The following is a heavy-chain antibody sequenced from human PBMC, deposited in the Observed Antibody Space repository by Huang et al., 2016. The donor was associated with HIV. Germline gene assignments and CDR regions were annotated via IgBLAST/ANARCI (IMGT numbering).Heavy chain of an antibody. CDR3: ARGPHSARTLDF. CDR1: GGSFTGYY. CDR2: IDHSGST. D-gene: IGHD6-6*01. J-gene: IGHJ4*02. Sequence: QVQLQQWGAGLLKPSETLSLTCAVFGGSFTGYYWSWFRQPPGQGLEWIGAIDHSGSTNYSPSLKSGVTMSVDTSKNQFSLKLISVTAADTAMYYCARGPHSARTLDFWGQGTLVTVSS. V-gene: IGHV4-34*01.